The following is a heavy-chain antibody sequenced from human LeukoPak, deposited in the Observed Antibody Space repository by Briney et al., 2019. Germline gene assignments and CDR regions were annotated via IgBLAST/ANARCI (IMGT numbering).Heavy chain of an antibody. D-gene: IGHD6-13*01. CDR1: GFTFTSYG. V-gene: IGHV1-18*01. Sequence: PGGTLRLSCAASGFTFTSYGISWVRQAPGQGLEWMGWISAYNGNTNYAQKLQGRVTMTTDTSTSTAYMELRSLRSDDTAVYYCARTQYSSSWHYYFDYWGQGTLVTVSS. CDR2: ISAYNGNT. J-gene: IGHJ4*02. CDR3: ARTQYSSSWHYYFDY.